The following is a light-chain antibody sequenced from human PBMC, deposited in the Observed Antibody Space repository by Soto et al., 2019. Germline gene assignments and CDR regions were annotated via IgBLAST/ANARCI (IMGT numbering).Light chain of an antibody. Sequence: QSVLTQPASVSGSPGQSITISCTGTSGDVGAYNYVSWYQQHPGKAPKLMIYDVSNRPSGVSNRFFGSKSGNTASLTISGLQAEDEADYYCSSYTTSSTLVVFGGGTKVTVL. J-gene: IGLJ2*01. CDR2: DVS. CDR1: SGDVGAYNY. V-gene: IGLV2-14*01. CDR3: SSYTTSSTLVV.